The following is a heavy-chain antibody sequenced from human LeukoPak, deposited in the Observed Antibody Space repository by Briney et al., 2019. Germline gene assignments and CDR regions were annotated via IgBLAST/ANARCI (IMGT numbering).Heavy chain of an antibody. CDR2: IRYDGSNK. CDR1: GFTFGSYG. CDR3: AKGLRSWLASATDV. D-gene: IGHD6-19*01. V-gene: IGHV3-30*02. Sequence: GGSLRLSCAASGFTFGSYGMHWVRQAPGKGLEWVAFIRYDGSNKYYADSVKGRFTISRDNSKNTLYLQMNSLRAEDTAVYYCAKGLRSWLASATDVWGKGTTVTVSS. J-gene: IGHJ6*04.